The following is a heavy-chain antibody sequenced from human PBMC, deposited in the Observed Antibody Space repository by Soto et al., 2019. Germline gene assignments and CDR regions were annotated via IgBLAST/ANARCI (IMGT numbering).Heavy chain of an antibody. CDR2: IWHDGSKK. CDR3: ARGADGHDGKGGGMDV. Sequence: QAQLVESGGDVVQPGTSLRLSCAVSGFIFNRYGMHWVRQAPGKGLEWVAVIWHDGSKKLYADSVRGRFTISRDDSKNTLFWQRKSLGVDDKAVYYCARGADGHDGKGGGMDVWGQGTTVTASS. CDR1: GFIFNRYG. V-gene: IGHV3-33*01. D-gene: IGHD1-26*01. J-gene: IGHJ6*02.